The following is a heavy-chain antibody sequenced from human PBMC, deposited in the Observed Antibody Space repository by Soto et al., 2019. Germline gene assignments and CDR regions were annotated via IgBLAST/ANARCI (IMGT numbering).Heavy chain of an antibody. Sequence: GGSLRLSCAASGFTFSSYAMSWVRQAPGKGLEWVSAISGSGGSTYYADSVKGRFTISRDNSKNTLYLQMNSLRAEDTAVYYCAKGQFLEWLTMGYYYYGMDVWGQGTTVTVSS. CDR3: AKGQFLEWLTMGYYYYGMDV. CDR1: GFTFSSYA. D-gene: IGHD3-3*01. V-gene: IGHV3-23*01. CDR2: ISGSGGST. J-gene: IGHJ6*02.